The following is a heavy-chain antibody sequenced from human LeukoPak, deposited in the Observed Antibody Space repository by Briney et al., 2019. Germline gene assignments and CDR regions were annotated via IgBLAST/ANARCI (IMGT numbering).Heavy chain of an antibody. CDR2: MNPNSGYT. CDR1: GYTFSTYA. CDR3: ARVAGSIDY. Sequence: GASVKVSCKASGYTFSTYAINWVRQATGQGLEWMGWMNPNSGYTGYAQKFQGRVTITRNTSISTAYMELSSLRSEDTAVYYCARVAGSIDYWGQGTLVTVSS. J-gene: IGHJ4*02. D-gene: IGHD6-19*01. V-gene: IGHV1-8*03.